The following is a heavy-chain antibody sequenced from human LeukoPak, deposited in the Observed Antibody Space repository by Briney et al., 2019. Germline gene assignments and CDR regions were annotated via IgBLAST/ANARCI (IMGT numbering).Heavy chain of an antibody. CDR1: GFTFSSYW. CDR3: ARGSYSLGGFDY. Sequence: GGSLRLSSAASGFTFSSYWMHWVRQAPGKGLVWVSRISSDGSDTNYADSVKGRFTISRDNAKNTLYLPMNSLRAEDTAVYYCARGSYSLGGFDYWGQGTLVTVSS. D-gene: IGHD6-13*01. J-gene: IGHJ4*02. V-gene: IGHV3-74*01. CDR2: ISSDGSDT.